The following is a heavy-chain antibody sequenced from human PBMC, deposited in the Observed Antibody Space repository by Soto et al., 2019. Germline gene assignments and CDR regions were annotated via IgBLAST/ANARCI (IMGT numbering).Heavy chain of an antibody. V-gene: IGHV5-10-1*01. CDR2: IDPYDSNT. D-gene: IGHD1-26*01. J-gene: IGHJ4*02. CDR1: GDSLTSYW. Sequence: PGESLKISCKGSGDSLTSYWINWVRQMPGKGLEWMGRIDPYDSNTIYSPSLQGHVTISADKSTNTAYLHWSSLKASDTAIYYCAELSGSYRPFDYWGQGTVDTVSS. CDR3: AELSGSYRPFDY.